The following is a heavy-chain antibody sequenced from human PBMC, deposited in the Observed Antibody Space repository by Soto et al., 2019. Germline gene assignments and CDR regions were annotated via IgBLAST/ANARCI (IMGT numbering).Heavy chain of an antibody. CDR2: IKQDGSEK. D-gene: IGHD3-22*01. J-gene: IGHJ4*02. Sequence: EVQLVESGGGVVQPGGSLRLSCAASGFTFSSYWISWVRQAPGKGLEWVANIKQDGSEKYYVDSVKGRFTISRDNAKTSLYLEMNILSAVDTVVYYCARVVYYYDYLGFDYWGQGTLVTVSS. V-gene: IGHV3-7*05. CDR1: GFTFSSYW. CDR3: ARVVYYYDYLGFDY.